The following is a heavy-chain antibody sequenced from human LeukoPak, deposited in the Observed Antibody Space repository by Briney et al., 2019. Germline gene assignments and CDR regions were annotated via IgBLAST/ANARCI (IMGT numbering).Heavy chain of an antibody. CDR3: VRRLGSGSVFDP. V-gene: IGHV1-69*01. J-gene: IGHJ5*02. CDR1: GGTFSSYA. CDR2: IIPIFGTA. D-gene: IGHD3-10*02. Sequence: ASVKVSCTASGGTFSSYAISWVRQAPGQGLEWMGGIIPIFGTANYAQKFQGRVTITADESTSTAYMELSSLRSEDTAVYYCVRRLGSGSVFDPWGQGTLVTVSS.